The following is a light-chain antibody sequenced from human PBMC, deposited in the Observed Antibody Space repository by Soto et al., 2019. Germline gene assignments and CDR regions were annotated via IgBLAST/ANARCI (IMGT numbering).Light chain of an antibody. Sequence: QPVLTQPASLSASPGASASLTCTLRSGINVGTYRIYWYQHKPGSPPQYLLRYKSDSDKQQGSGVPSRFSGSKDASANAGNLLISGLQSQDEADYYCMIWHSSVGVFGGGTKLTVL. V-gene: IGLV5-45*01. CDR2: YKSDSDK. CDR3: MIWHSSVGV. CDR1: SGINVGTYR. J-gene: IGLJ3*02.